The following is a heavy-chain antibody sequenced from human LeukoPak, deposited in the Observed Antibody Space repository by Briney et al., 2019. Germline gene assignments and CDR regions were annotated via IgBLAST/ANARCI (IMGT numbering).Heavy chain of an antibody. D-gene: IGHD2-15*01. CDR1: GFTFSDYW. Sequence: GGSLRLSCAASGFTFSDYWMSWVRQAPGKGLEWVANIKQDGTEKNYVDSVKGRFIISRDNAKNSLYLQLNSLRDDDTAVYYCARRGYCSGGSCYVDYWGQGTLVTVSS. CDR2: IKQDGTEK. J-gene: IGHJ4*02. V-gene: IGHV3-7*03. CDR3: ARRGYCSGGSCYVDY.